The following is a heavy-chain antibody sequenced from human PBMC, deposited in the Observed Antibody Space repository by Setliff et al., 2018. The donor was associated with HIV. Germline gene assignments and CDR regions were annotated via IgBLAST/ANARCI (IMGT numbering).Heavy chain of an antibody. CDR2: IDYSGTT. D-gene: IGHD3-3*01. J-gene: IGHJ6*03. V-gene: IGHV4-34*01. CDR1: GGSFSGYY. CDR3: ARHVPDYDFWSGSPAHYYYYYMDV. Sequence: PSETLSLTCAVYGGSFSGYYWGWIRQSPGKGLEWIGAIDYSGTTYYNPSLKSRLTISVDTSKNLFSLRVTSVTAADTAIYYCARHVPDYDFWSGSPAHYYYYYMDVWGKGTTVTVS.